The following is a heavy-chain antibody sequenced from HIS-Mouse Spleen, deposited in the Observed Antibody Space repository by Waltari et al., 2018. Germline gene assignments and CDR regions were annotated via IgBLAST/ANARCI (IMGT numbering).Heavy chain of an antibody. D-gene: IGHD3-10*01. J-gene: IGHJ4*02. CDR1: GFTGSSNY. CDR2: IYSGGST. V-gene: IGHV3-53*02. CDR3: ARHYYYGSGSYYFDY. Sequence: EVQLVETGGGLIQPGGSLRPSCAASGFTGSSNYIRWLRPAPGKGLEWVSVIYSGGSTYYADSVKGRFTISRDNSKNTLYLQMNSLRAEDTAVYYCARHYYYGSGSYYFDYWGQGTLVTVSS.